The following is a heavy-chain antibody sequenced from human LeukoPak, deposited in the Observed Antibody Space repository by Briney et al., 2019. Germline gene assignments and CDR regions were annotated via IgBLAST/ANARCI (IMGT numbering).Heavy chain of an antibody. CDR2: INPNSGGT. V-gene: IGHV1-2*04. CDR3: ARDREGGSGIVAFDI. CDR1: GYTFTGYY. D-gene: IGHD3-10*01. J-gene: IGHJ3*02. Sequence: GASVKVSCKASGYTFTGYYMHWVRQAPGQGLEWMGWINPNSGGTNYAQEFQGWVTMTRDTSISTAYMELSRLRSDDTAVYYCARDREGGSGIVAFDIWGQGTMVTVSS.